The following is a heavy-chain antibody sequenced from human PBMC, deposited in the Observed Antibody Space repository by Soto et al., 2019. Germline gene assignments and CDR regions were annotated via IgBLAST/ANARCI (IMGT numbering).Heavy chain of an antibody. D-gene: IGHD6-19*01. J-gene: IGHJ6*02. V-gene: IGHV3-33*01. CDR1: GFTFSSYG. CDR2: IWYDGSNK. CDR3: ERVLPLSSGWYGMEV. Sequence: GGSLRLSCAASGFTFSSYGMHWVRQAPGKGLEWVAVIWYDGSNKYYADSVKGRFTISRDNSKNTLYLQMNSLRAEDTAVYYCERVLPLSSGWYGMEVWGQGTTVTVSS.